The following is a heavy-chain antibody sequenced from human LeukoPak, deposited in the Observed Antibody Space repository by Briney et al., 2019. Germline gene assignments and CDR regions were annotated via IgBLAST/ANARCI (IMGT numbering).Heavy chain of an antibody. V-gene: IGHV4-59*08. D-gene: IGHD6-13*01. J-gene: IGHJ3*02. Sequence: SETLSLTCTVSGGSISSYYWSWIRQPPGKGLEWIGYIYYSGSTNYNPSLKSRVTISVDTSKNHFSLKLSSVTAADTAVYYCASIAAGGVGPFDIWGEGTMVSVSS. CDR2: IYYSGST. CDR1: GGSISSYY. CDR3: ASIAAGGVGPFDI.